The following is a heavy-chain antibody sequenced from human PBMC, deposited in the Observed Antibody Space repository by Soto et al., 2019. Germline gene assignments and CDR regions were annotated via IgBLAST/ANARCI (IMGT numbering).Heavy chain of an antibody. CDR3: ARVRTYYDFWSGPTTNYMDV. CDR1: GGSISGYY. Sequence: PSETLSLTCTVSGGSISGYYWSWIRQPPGKGLEWIGYIYYSGSTNYNPSLKSRVTISVDTSKNQFSLKLSSVTAADTAVYYCARVRTYYDFWSGPTTNYMDVWGKGTTVTVSS. CDR2: IYYSGST. J-gene: IGHJ6*03. D-gene: IGHD3-3*01. V-gene: IGHV4-59*01.